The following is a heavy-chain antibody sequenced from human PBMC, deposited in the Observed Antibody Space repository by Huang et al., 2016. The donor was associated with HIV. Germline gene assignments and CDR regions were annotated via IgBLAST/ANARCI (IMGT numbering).Heavy chain of an antibody. Sequence: LVESGGGLVRPGGSLRLSCAGSTVTFSADWMTWVRQCPGQGLEWVASIRKDGSEKHYVDSVEGRFNISRDNGKKLLFLEMRSLGVDDTAVYFCATKADAMDVWGQGTTVIVSS. D-gene: IGHD2-8*01. CDR3: ATKADAMDV. J-gene: IGHJ6*02. CDR1: TVTFSADW. CDR2: IRKDGSEK. V-gene: IGHV3-7*01.